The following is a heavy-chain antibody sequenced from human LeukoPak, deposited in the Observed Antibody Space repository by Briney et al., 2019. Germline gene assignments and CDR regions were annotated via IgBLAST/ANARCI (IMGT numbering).Heavy chain of an antibody. CDR1: GYTFTSYY. V-gene: IGHV1-46*01. CDR3: ARDWDFVQWFGDRGYYYYGMDV. J-gene: IGHJ6*02. CDR2: INPSGGST. Sequence: ASVKVSCKASGYTFTSYYMHWVRQAPGQGLEWMGIINPSGGSTSYAQKFQVRVTMTRDTPTSTVYMELSSLRSEDTAVYYCARDWDFVQWFGDRGYYYYGMDVWGQGTTVTVSS. D-gene: IGHD3-10*01.